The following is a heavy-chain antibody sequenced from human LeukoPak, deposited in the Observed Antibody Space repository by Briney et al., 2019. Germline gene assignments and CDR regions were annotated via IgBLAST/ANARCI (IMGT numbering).Heavy chain of an antibody. CDR3: ARDGMGGIKAFDI. J-gene: IGHJ3*02. Sequence: GGSLRLSCAASGFTFSSYSMSWVRQAPGRGLEWVANIKHDGSQKYYVDSVKGRITISRDNAKNSLYLQMTSLRAEDTAVYYCARDGMGGIKAFDIWGQGTMVTVSS. V-gene: IGHV3-7*05. CDR2: IKHDGSQK. D-gene: IGHD3-10*01. CDR1: GFTFSSYS.